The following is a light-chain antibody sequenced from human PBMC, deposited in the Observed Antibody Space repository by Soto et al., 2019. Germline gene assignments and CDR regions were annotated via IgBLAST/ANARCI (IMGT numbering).Light chain of an antibody. CDR1: RSNIGAGYD. CDR3: RPYVVSLRGPA. J-gene: IGLJ2*01. Sequence: QSVLKQPPSLSGAPGQRVTISCTGSRSNIGAGYDVHWYQRLPGTAPKVLIFDNSNRPSGVPDRFSDSKSGTSASLAISGLQPEDEAVYYCRPYVVSLRGPAFGRGTKLTVL. CDR2: DNS. V-gene: IGLV1-40*01.